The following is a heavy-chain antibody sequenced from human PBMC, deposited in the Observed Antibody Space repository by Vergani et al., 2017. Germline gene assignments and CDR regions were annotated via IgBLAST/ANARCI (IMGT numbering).Heavy chain of an antibody. CDR2: IYWNDDK. J-gene: IGHJ4*02. CDR3: AHGSDYFDY. Sequence: QVTFKESGPALVNPRQALTLTCTFSGFSLTSSGMRVSWFRQSPGKALEWLALIYWNDDKRYSPSLKSRLTITKDTSKNQVVLTMTNMDPVDTASYYCAHGSDYFDYWGQGTLVTVSS. V-gene: IGHV2-5*08. D-gene: IGHD2-15*01. CDR1: GFSLTSSGMR.